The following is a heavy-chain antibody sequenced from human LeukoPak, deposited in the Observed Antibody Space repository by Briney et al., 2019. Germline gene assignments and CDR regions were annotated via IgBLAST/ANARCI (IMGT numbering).Heavy chain of an antibody. J-gene: IGHJ5*02. Sequence: GGSLRLSCAASGFTFSSYSMNWFRQAPGKGLEWVSRINPDGSTTTHADSVKGRFTISRDNAKNTLYLQMNSLRAEDTALYYCALSPTRMLRGPPWGQGTLVTVSS. CDR1: GFTFSSYS. D-gene: IGHD3-10*01. CDR2: INPDGSTT. CDR3: ALSPTRMLRGPP. V-gene: IGHV3-74*01.